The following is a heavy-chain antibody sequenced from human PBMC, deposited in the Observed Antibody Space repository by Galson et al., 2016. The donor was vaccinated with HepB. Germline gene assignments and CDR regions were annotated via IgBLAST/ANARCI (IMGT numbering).Heavy chain of an antibody. Sequence: SVKVSCKASGYTLTSYDINWVRQAPGQGLEWMGWMNPNSDKTGYAQKFQGRVTMTRNTSISTAYMELSSLRSADTAVYYCARGLPNDFWSGYYWFSYYYGMDVWGQGTTVIVSS. CDR2: MNPNSDKT. CDR3: ARGLPNDFWSGYYWFSYYYGMDV. V-gene: IGHV1-8*01. D-gene: IGHD3-3*01. CDR1: GYTLTSYD. J-gene: IGHJ6*02.